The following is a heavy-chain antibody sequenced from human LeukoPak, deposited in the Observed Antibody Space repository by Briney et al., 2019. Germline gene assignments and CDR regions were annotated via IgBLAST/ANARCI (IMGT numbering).Heavy chain of an antibody. D-gene: IGHD6-13*01. J-gene: IGHJ4*02. Sequence: PSETLPLTCTVSGGSISSYYWSWIRQPPGKGLERIGYIYYSGSTYYNPSLKSRVTISVDTSKNQFSLKLSSVTAADTAVYYCARHEVRYSIDYWGQGTLVTVSS. CDR1: GGSISSYY. CDR2: IYYSGST. V-gene: IGHV4-59*04. CDR3: ARHEVRYSIDY.